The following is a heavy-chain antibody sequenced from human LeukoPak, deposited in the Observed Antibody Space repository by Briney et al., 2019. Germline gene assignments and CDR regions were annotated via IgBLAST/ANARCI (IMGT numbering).Heavy chain of an antibody. CDR3: AREVIRYFDWLPDSFDY. J-gene: IGHJ4*02. CDR1: GGSISSSSYY. Sequence: PSETLSLTCTVSGGSISSSSYYWGWIRQPPGKGLEWIGSIYYSGSTYYNPSLKSRVTISVETSKNQFSLKLSSVTAADTALYFCAREVIRYFDWLPDSFDYWGQGTLVTVSS. D-gene: IGHD3-9*01. CDR2: IYYSGST. V-gene: IGHV4-39*02.